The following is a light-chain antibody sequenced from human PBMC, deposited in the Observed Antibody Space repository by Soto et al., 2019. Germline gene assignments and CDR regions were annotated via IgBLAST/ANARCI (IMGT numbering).Light chain of an antibody. J-gene: IGKJ4*01. CDR3: QRYGTSPPLT. V-gene: IGKV3-20*01. CDR2: DTS. CDR1: QSISSN. Sequence: EIVMTQSPATLSLSPGERATISCRSSQSISSNLVWYQKKPGQAPRLLMYDTSTRATGIPARFSGSGSATDLTLTISRLEPEDFAVYYCQRYGTSPPLTFGGGTKVDIK.